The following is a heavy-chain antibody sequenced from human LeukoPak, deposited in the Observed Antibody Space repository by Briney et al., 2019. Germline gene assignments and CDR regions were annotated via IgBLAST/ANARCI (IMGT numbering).Heavy chain of an antibody. CDR3: ARDEGYGSGTYYIHWFDP. J-gene: IGHJ5*02. CDR1: GGSTDSYYY. CDR2: MYYTGST. Sequence: SETLSLTCTVSGGSTDSYYYWSWIRQPPGKGLEWIGYMYYTGSTNYNPSLKSRVTISVDTSRTQYSLKLSSVTAADTAVYYCARDEGYGSGTYYIHWFDPWGQGTLVTVSS. V-gene: IGHV4-59*01. D-gene: IGHD3-10*01.